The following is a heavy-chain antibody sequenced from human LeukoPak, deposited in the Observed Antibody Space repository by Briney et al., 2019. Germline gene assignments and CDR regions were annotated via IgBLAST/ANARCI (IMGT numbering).Heavy chain of an antibody. D-gene: IGHD3-16*01. CDR1: GLAVSTTY. CDR3: ARDGGRWSFDA. J-gene: IGHJ4*02. Sequence: GGSLRLSCAASGLAVSTTYMNWVRQAPGKGLEWVSVIYSDGTTYYSDSVKGRFTISRDNSKNTVYLQMNSLRAEDTAVYYCARDGGRWSFDAWGQGILVTVSS. V-gene: IGHV3-66*01. CDR2: IYSDGTT.